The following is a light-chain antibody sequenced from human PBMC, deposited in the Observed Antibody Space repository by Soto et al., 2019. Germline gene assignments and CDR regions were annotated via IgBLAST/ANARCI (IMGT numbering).Light chain of an antibody. J-gene: IGKJ1*01. Sequence: DIQMTQSPSTLSATAGDRVTITCRASQSISAWLAWYQQKPGKAPKLLIYDASNLESGVPSRFSGSGSGTEFTLTISNLQPDDFATYYCQHYNSYSEAFGQGTKVDI. CDR3: QHYNSYSEA. CDR1: QSISAW. V-gene: IGKV1-5*01. CDR2: DAS.